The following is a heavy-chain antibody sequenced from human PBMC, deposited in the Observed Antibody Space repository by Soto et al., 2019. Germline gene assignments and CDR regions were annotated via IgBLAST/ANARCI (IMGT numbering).Heavy chain of an antibody. CDR3: ARDPPGYCCSTSCYGGGTGWFDP. Sequence: SVKVSCKASGGTFSSYTISWVLQAPGQGLEWMGRIIPILGIANYAQKFQGRVTITADKSTSTAYMELSSLRSEDTAVYYCARDPPGYCCSTSCYGGGTGWFDPWGQGTLVTVSS. J-gene: IGHJ5*02. V-gene: IGHV1-69*04. CDR1: GGTFSSYT. D-gene: IGHD2-2*01. CDR2: IIPILGIA.